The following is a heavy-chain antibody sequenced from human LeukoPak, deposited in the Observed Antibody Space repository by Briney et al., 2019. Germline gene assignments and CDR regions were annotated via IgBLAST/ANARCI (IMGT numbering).Heavy chain of an antibody. CDR3: AREGYDSSGYSNYYYYMDV. Sequence: SETLSLTCTVSGYSIYSGYYWGWIRQPPGKGLEWIGSIYHSGSTYYNSSLKSRVTVSVDTSKNQFSLKLSSVTATDTAVYYCAREGYDSSGYSNYYYYMDVWGKGTTVTVSS. D-gene: IGHD3-22*01. V-gene: IGHV4-38-2*02. CDR1: GYSIYSGYY. J-gene: IGHJ6*03. CDR2: IYHSGST.